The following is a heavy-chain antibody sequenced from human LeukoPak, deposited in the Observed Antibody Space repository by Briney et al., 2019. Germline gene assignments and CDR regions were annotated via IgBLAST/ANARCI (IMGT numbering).Heavy chain of an antibody. J-gene: IGHJ4*02. V-gene: IGHV3-30*02. Sequence: GGTLRLSCAASGFTFSSYGMHWVRQAPGKGLEWVAFIRYDGSNKYYADSVKGRFTISRDNSKNTLYLQMNSLRAEDTAVYYCASTPTTVVTLYVYWGQGTLVTVSS. CDR3: ASTPTTVVTLYVY. D-gene: IGHD4-23*01. CDR2: IRYDGSNK. CDR1: GFTFSSYG.